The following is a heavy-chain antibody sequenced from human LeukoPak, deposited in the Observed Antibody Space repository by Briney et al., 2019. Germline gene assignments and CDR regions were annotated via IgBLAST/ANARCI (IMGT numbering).Heavy chain of an antibody. CDR3: ARARIAAPLLDY. CDR1: GFTFSNYE. Sequence: GGSLRLSCVASGFTFSNYEMNWVRRTPGKGLEWVSYISDHGKSRNYVDSVKGRFTISRDNAKNSLYLQMNNLRVEDTAIYFCARARIAAPLLDYWGQGALVTVSS. CDR2: ISDHGKSR. D-gene: IGHD6-13*01. V-gene: IGHV3-48*03. J-gene: IGHJ4*02.